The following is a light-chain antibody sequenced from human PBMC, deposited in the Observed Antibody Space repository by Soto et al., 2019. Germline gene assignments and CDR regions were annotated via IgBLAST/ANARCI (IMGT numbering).Light chain of an antibody. CDR2: GND. Sequence: QSVLTQPPSVSGAPGQRGTISCTGSSSNIGAGYDLHWYQQLPGKAPKLLIYGNDNRPSGVPERFSGSKSGTSASLAITGLRADAEADYYCQSYGSSPSANFVFGTGTKV. CDR1: SSNIGAGYD. V-gene: IGLV1-40*01. CDR3: QSYGSSPSANFV. J-gene: IGLJ1*01.